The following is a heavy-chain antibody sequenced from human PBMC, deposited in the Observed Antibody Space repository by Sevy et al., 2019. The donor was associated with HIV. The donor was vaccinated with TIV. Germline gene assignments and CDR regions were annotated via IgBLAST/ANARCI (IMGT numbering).Heavy chain of an antibody. Sequence: ASVKVSCKASGYTFTGDYMYWVRQAPGQGLEWMGRINPNTGDTNYAQKFQDRVTMTSDTSISTGYLELSRLTSDDTAEYYCERAGYNWNDEPGYWGQGTLVTVSS. V-gene: IGHV1-2*02. CDR1: GYTFTGDY. CDR2: INPNTGDT. CDR3: ERAGYNWNDEPGY. D-gene: IGHD1-1*01. J-gene: IGHJ4*01.